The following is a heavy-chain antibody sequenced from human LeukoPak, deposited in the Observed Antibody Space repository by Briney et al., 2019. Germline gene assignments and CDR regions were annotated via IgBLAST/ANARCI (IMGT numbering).Heavy chain of an antibody. V-gene: IGHV1-18*01. CDR1: GYTFSNYG. CDR3: ARDGLRFLEWFNAFDL. J-gene: IGHJ3*01. Sequence: GASVKVSCKVSGYTFSNYGISWVRQAPGQGLEWMGWISGYNGHTNYAQKFQGRVTMTTDTSTSTAYMELRSLRSDDTAVYYCARDGLRFLEWFNAFDLWGQGTLVTVSS. CDR2: ISGYNGHT. D-gene: IGHD3-3*01.